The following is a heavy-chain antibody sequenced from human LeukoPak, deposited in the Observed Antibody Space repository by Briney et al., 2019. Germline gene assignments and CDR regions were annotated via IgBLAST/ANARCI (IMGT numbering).Heavy chain of an antibody. Sequence: PGGSLRPSCAAPGFTVSSNYMSWVRQAPGKGLVWVSVIYSGGSTYYADSVKGRFTISRDNSKNTVYLQMNSLRAEDTAVYYCAKVNCGGDCYYYYGMDVWGQGTTVTVSS. V-gene: IGHV3-53*05. CDR2: IYSGGST. J-gene: IGHJ6*02. D-gene: IGHD2-21*02. CDR1: GFTVSSNY. CDR3: AKVNCGGDCYYYYGMDV.